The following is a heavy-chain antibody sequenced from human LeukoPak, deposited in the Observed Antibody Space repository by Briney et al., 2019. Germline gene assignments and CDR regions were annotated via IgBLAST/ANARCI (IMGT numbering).Heavy chain of an antibody. J-gene: IGHJ4*02. Sequence: SETLSLTCTVSGGSISSIGYYCRWIRQHPGKGLEWIGRIYYSGYTYYNPSLNPRVTSSVDTPISPYSLKFNPVTATDSSLYYWARHSSTTTVVFDYWGQGTLVTVSS. V-gene: IGHV4-39*01. CDR3: ARHSSTTTVVFDY. CDR1: GGSISSIGYY. D-gene: IGHD4-23*01. CDR2: IYYSGYT.